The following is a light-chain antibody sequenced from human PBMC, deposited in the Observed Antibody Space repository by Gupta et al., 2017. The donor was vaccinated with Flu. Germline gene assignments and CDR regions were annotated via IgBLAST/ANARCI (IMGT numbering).Light chain of an antibody. CDR1: SSNIGSNT. J-gene: IGLJ2*01. CDR2: SNN. Sequence: QSVLTQPPSASGTPGQRVTISCSGSSSNIGSNTVNWYHQVPGAAPKLLIHSNNQRPSGVPDRFSCSKSGTSAFLVISGLQSEEEADDYCAAWDDSLNGVVIGGGTKLTVL. CDR3: AAWDDSLNGVV. V-gene: IGLV1-44*01.